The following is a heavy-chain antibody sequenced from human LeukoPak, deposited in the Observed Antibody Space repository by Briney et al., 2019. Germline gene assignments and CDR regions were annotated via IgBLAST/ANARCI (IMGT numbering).Heavy chain of an antibody. V-gene: IGHV4-4*07. CDR3: AREWELRTYNWFDP. CDR2: IYTSGST. D-gene: IGHD1-26*01. Sequence: PSETLSLTCTVSGGSISSYYWSWIRQPAGKGLEWIGRIYTSGSTNYNPSLKSRVTMSVDTSKNQFSLKLSSVTAADTAVHYCAREWELRTYNWFDPWGQGTLVTVSS. J-gene: IGHJ5*02. CDR1: GGSISSYY.